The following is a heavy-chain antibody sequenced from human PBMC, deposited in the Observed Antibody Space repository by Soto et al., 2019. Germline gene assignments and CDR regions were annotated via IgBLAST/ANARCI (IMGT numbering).Heavy chain of an antibody. Sequence: QVQLQESGPGLVKPSQTLSLTCTVSGGSISSGGYYWSWIRQHPGKGLEWIGYIYYSGSTYYNPSLKSRVTISVDTSKNQFPLKLSSVTAVHTAVYYCARGGYQLPKDFDYWGQGTLVTVSS. CDR1: GGSISSGGYY. CDR3: ARGGYQLPKDFDY. J-gene: IGHJ4*02. CDR2: IYYSGST. V-gene: IGHV4-31*03. D-gene: IGHD2-2*01.